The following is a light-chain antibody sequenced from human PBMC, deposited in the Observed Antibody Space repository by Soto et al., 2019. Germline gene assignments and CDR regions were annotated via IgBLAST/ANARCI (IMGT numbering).Light chain of an antibody. V-gene: IGKV1-5*03. CDR3: QQYNSYSRT. CDR1: QSISTW. Sequence: DIQMTQSPSTLSASVGDRVTITCRANQSISTWLAWYQQEPGKAPKLLIYKASHLDSGVPSRFSGSGSGTEFTLTISSLQPDDFATYYGQQYNSYSRTFGQGTKVESK. CDR2: KAS. J-gene: IGKJ1*01.